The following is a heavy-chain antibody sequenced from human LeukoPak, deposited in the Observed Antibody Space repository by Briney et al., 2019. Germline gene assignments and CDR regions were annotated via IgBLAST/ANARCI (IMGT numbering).Heavy chain of an antibody. Sequence: GGSLRLSCEASGFFFSNYWMSWVRQAPGKGLEWVSSISSSINYVYYADSVKGRFTISRDNAKNSLYLQMNSLRAEDTAVYYCAELGITMIGGVWGKGTTVTISS. CDR1: GFFFSNYW. D-gene: IGHD3-10*02. V-gene: IGHV3-21*01. CDR2: ISSSINYV. J-gene: IGHJ6*04. CDR3: AELGITMIGGV.